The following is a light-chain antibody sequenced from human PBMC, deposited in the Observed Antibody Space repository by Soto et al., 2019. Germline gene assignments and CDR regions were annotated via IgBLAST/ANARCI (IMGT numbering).Light chain of an antibody. CDR2: AAS. Sequence: DIQMTQFPSSLSASVGDRVNMTCRASQGIRNDLGWYQQKPGKAPKRLIQAASTLQSGVPSRFSGSGSGTEFTLTISSLQPEDFAIYYCQKYNSAPYTFGQGTKLEIK. J-gene: IGKJ2*01. V-gene: IGKV1-17*01. CDR3: QKYNSAPYT. CDR1: QGIRND.